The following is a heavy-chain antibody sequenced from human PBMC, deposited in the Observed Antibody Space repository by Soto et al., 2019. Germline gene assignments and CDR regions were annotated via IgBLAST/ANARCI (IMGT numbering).Heavy chain of an antibody. J-gene: IGHJ4*02. CDR1: GFTFSSYS. D-gene: IGHD3-22*01. CDR2: ISSGSSYI. CDR3: ARVPMDYYDSSGYLDY. V-gene: IGHV3-21*01. Sequence: GGSLRLSCASSGFTFSSYSVIWVRQAPGKGLEWVSSISSGSSYIYYADSVKGRFTISRDNAKSSLFLQMNSLRADDTAVYYCARVPMDYYDSSGYLDYWGQGTLVTVSS.